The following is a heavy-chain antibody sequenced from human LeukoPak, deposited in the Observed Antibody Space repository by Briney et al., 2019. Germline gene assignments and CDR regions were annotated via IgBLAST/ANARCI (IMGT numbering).Heavy chain of an antibody. CDR1: GYTFTGYY. J-gene: IGHJ4*02. Sequence: ASVKVSCKASGYTFTGYYMHWVRQAPGQGLEWMGRINPNSGGTNYAQRFQGRVTMTRDTSISTAYMELSRLRSDDTAVYYCARVGGGVSGSYGYWGQGTLVTVSS. CDR2: INPNSGGT. D-gene: IGHD1-26*01. V-gene: IGHV1-2*06. CDR3: ARVGGGVSGSYGY.